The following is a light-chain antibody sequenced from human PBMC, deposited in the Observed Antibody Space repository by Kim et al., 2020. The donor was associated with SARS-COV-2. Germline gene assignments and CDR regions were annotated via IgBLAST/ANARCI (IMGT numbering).Light chain of an antibody. CDR3: QKYNSAPLT. CDR2: RAS. CDR1: QGISNF. Sequence: ASVGDRVTITCRASQGISNFLAWYQQQPGEVPKLLIYRASTLQSGVPSRFSGSGSGTEFTLTISSLQPEDVATYYCQKYNSAPLTFGGGTKVDIK. V-gene: IGKV1-27*01. J-gene: IGKJ4*01.